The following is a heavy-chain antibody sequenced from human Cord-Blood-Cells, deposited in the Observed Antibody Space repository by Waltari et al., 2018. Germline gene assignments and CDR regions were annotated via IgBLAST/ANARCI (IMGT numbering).Heavy chain of an antibody. V-gene: IGHV4-39*07. D-gene: IGHD3-3*01. CDR2: IYYSGST. CDR3: ARLLGVGDAFDI. Sequence: QLQLQESGPGLVKPSETLSLTCTVSGGSISSSSYYWGWIRQPPGKGLGWIGSIYYSGSTYSDPSLKSRVTISVDTSKNQCSLKLSVVTAADTAVYYCARLLGVGDAFDIWGQGTMVTVSS. CDR1: GGSISSSSYY. J-gene: IGHJ3*02.